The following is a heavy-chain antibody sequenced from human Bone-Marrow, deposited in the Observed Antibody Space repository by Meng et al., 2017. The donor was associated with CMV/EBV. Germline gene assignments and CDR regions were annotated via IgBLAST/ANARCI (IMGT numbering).Heavy chain of an antibody. CDR1: GGSSCSGEYS. CDR2: IYYSGST. D-gene: IGHD4-17*01. J-gene: IGHJ4*02. CDR3: IGGVVYGDYVGYFDY. Sequence: QVQLSEAGPGPGKPSPTLSLTCTGSGGSSCSGEYSWSWIRQPPGKGLEWIGYIYYSGSTYYNPSLKSRVTISVDTSKNQFSLKLSSVTAADTAVYYCIGGVVYGDYVGYFDYWGQGTLVTVSS. V-gene: IGHV4-30-4*08.